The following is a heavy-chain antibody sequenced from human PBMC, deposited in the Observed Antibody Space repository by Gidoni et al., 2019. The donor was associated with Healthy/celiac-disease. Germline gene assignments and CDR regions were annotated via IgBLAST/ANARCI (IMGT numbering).Heavy chain of an antibody. CDR1: GSTFSNAW. CDR2: IKSKTDGWTT. J-gene: IGHJ4*02. Sequence: EVQLVESGGGLVKPGGSLRLSCAASGSTFSNAWMSWVRQAPGKGLEWVGRIKSKTDGWTTDYAAPVKGRFTISRDDSKNTLYLQMNSLKTEDTAVYYCTTGELPDFDYWGQGTLVTVSS. V-gene: IGHV3-15*01. D-gene: IGHD1-26*01. CDR3: TTGELPDFDY.